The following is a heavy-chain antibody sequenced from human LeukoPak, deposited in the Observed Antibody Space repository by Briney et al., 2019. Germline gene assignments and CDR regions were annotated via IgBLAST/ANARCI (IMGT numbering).Heavy chain of an antibody. CDR3: ARDRVVGATSYFDY. Sequence: GGSLRLSCAASGFTFNSHAMSWVRQAPGKGLEWVSSISGSSAYYADSVKGRFTISRDNSRNTLFLQMNSLRAEDTAVYYCARDRVVGATSYFDYWGQGTLVTVSS. J-gene: IGHJ4*02. V-gene: IGHV3-23*01. CDR1: GFTFNSHA. D-gene: IGHD1-26*01. CDR2: ISGSSA.